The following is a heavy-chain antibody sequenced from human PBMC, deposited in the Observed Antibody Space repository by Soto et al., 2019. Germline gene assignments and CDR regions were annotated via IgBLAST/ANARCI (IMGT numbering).Heavy chain of an antibody. D-gene: IGHD6-19*01. V-gene: IGHV2-5*02. Sequence: QITLKESGPTLVKPTQTLTLTCTFSGFSLSSTRMAVGWIRQPPGKALEWLALIYWDDDKRYSPFLKSRLTITKDTSKNQVVLTMSNMYSVDTARYYCAHIVVAGLGYYFDYWGQGTLVTVSS. CDR3: AHIVVAGLGYYFDY. CDR2: IYWDDDK. J-gene: IGHJ4*02. CDR1: GFSLSSTRMA.